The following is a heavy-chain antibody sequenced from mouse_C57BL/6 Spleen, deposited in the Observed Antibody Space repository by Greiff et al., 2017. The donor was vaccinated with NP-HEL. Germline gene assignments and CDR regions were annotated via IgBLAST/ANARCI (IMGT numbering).Heavy chain of an antibody. J-gene: IGHJ1*03. V-gene: IGHV2-2*01. CDR1: GFSLTSYG. CDR2: IWSGGST. D-gene: IGHD1-1*01. CDR3: ARNYDYYEYFDV. Sequence: QVQLQQSGPGLVQPSQSLSITCTVSGFSLTSYGVHWVRQSPGKGLEWLGVIWSGGSTDYNAAFISRLSISKDNSKSQVFFKMNSLQADDTAIYYCARNYDYYEYFDVWGTGTTVTVSS.